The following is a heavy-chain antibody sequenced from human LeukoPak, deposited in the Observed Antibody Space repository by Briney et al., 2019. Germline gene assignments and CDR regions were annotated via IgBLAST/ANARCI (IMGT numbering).Heavy chain of an antibody. CDR3: ARDKIAGPTTLDY. CDR2: IKQDGYEK. CDR1: GFTFSSYW. D-gene: IGHD1-26*01. J-gene: IGHJ4*02. Sequence: GGSLRLSCAASGFTFSSYWMSWVRQTPEKGLEWVANIKQDGYEKYYVDSVKGRFTISRDNAKNSLYLQMNSLRADDTAIYHCARDKIAGPTTLDYWGQGTLVTVSS. V-gene: IGHV3-7*01.